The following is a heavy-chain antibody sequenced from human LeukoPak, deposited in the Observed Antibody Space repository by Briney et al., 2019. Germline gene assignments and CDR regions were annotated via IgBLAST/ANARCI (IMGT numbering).Heavy chain of an antibody. CDR2: INPNSGGT. CDR3: ARGPYIAAAGTTYYYYGMDV. CDR1: GYTFTGYY. J-gene: IGHJ6*04. V-gene: IGHV1-2*04. Sequence: ASVKVSCKASGYTFTGYYMHWVRQAPGQGLEWMGWINPNSGGTNYAQKFQGWVTMTRDTSISTAYMELSRLRSDDTAVYYCARGPYIAAAGTTYYYYGMDVWDKGTTVTVSS. D-gene: IGHD6-13*01.